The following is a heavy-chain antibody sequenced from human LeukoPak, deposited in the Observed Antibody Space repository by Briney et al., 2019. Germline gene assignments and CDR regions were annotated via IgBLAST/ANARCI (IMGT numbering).Heavy chain of an antibody. V-gene: IGHV4-39*01. CDR2: IYYSGST. J-gene: IGHJ4*02. D-gene: IGHD2-15*01. CDR3: ARHEEGIFDY. CDR1: GGSISSSSYY. Sequence: SETLSLTCTVSGGSISSSSYYWGWIRQPPGKGLEWIGSIYYSGSTHYNPSLKSRVTISVDTSKNQFSLKLSSVTAADTAVYYCARHEEGIFDYWGQGTLVTVSS.